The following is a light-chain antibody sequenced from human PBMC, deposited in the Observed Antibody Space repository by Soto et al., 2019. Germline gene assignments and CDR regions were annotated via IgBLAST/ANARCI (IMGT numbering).Light chain of an antibody. CDR2: DDS. CDR1: NIGSKS. J-gene: IGLJ3*02. Sequence: SYELSQPPSVSGAPGQTARITCGGTNIGSKSGHWYQQKPRQAPVLVVYDDSDRPSGIPERFSGSNSGNTATLTISRVEVGEEADYNCQLWDSSSDYVFGGGTKLTVL. CDR3: QLWDSSSDYV. V-gene: IGLV3-21*02.